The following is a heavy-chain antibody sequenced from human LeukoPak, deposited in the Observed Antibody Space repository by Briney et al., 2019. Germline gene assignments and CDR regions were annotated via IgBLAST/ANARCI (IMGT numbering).Heavy chain of an antibody. V-gene: IGHV3-53*01. CDR3: ARGGDYGDLVREYYFDY. D-gene: IGHD4-17*01. Sequence: QPGGSLRLSCAASGFTVRSNYMSWVRRAPGKGLEWVSVIFSGGTTYYADSLKGRFTISRDNSKNTLYLQMNSLRAEDTAVYYCARGGDYGDLVREYYFDYWGQGTLVTVSS. CDR1: GFTVRSNY. CDR2: IFSGGTT. J-gene: IGHJ4*02.